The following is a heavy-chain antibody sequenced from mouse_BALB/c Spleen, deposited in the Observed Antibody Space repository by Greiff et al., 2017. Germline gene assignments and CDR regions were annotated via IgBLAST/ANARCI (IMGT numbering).Heavy chain of an antibody. Sequence: VQLQQSGAELVRSGASVKLSCTASGFNIKDYYMHWVKQRPEQGLEWIGWIDPENGDTEYAPKFQGKATMTADTSSNTAYLQLSSLTSEDTAVYYCNGGIYYGSSYGYFDYWGQGTTLTVSS. CDR2: IDPENGDT. CDR3: NGGIYYGSSYGYFDY. CDR1: GFNIKDYY. J-gene: IGHJ2*01. V-gene: IGHV14-4*02. D-gene: IGHD1-1*01.